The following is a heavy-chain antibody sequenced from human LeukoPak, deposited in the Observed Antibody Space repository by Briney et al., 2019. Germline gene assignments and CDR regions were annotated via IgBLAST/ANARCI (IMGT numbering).Heavy chain of an antibody. Sequence: PSETLSLTCTVSGGSISGYYWSWVRQPPGKGLEWIGYIYDRGSTSYNPSLKSRVMMSIDTSKNQFSLRLSSVTAADTAVYYCARRLPGYYYYMDVWGQGTTVTVSS. CDR3: ARRLPGYYYYMDV. CDR1: GGSISGYY. CDR2: IYDRGST. D-gene: IGHD2-15*01. V-gene: IGHV4-59*08. J-gene: IGHJ6*02.